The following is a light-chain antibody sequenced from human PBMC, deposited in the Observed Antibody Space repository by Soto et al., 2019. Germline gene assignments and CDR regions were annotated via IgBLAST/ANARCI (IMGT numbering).Light chain of an antibody. CDR2: GAS. CDR3: QRYNSAPRT. J-gene: IGKJ1*01. CDR1: QSVSSSY. V-gene: IGKV3-20*01. Sequence: EIVLTQSPGTLSLSPGERATLSCRASQSVSSSYLAWYQQKPGQAPGLLIYGASSRATGIPDRFSGSGSGTDFTLTISSLQPEDVAVYYCQRYNSAPRTFGQGTKVEIK.